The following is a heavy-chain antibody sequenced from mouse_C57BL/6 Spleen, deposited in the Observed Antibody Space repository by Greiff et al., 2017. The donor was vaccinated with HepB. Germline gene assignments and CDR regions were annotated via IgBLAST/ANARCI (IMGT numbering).Heavy chain of an antibody. D-gene: IGHD1-1*01. J-gene: IGHJ4*01. CDR2: IYPRSGNT. CDR1: GYTFTSYG. V-gene: IGHV1-81*01. Sequence: VQLQESGAELARPGASVKLSCKASGYTFTSYGISWVKQRTGQGLEWIGEIYPRSGNTYYNEKFKGKATLTADKSSSTAYMELRSLTSEDSAVYFCARRSYDYAMDYWGQGTSVTVSS. CDR3: ARRSYDYAMDY.